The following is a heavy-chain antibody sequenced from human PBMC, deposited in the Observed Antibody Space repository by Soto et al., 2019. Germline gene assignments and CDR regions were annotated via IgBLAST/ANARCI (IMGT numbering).Heavy chain of an antibody. CDR3: AKGLAYGDYRPYDAFDI. Sequence: QVQLVESGGGVVQPGRSLRLSCAASGFTFSSYGMHWVRQAPGKGLEWVAVISYDGSNKYYADSVKGRFTISRDNSKNTLYLQMNSLRAEDTAVYYCAKGLAYGDYRPYDAFDIWGQGTMVTVSS. V-gene: IGHV3-30*18. J-gene: IGHJ3*02. CDR1: GFTFSSYG. D-gene: IGHD4-17*01. CDR2: ISYDGSNK.